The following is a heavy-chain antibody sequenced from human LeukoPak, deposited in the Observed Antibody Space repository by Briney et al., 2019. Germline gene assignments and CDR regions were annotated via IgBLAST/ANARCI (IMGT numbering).Heavy chain of an antibody. J-gene: IGHJ4*02. CDR1: GFTFSSYG. V-gene: IGHV3-30*02. Sequence: GGSLRLSCAASGFTFSSYGMHWVRQAPGKGLEWVAFIRYDGSNKYYADSVKGRFTISRDNSKNTLYLQMNSLRAEDTAVYYCAKDYSSSWHTFDYWGQGTLVTVSS. CDR2: IRYDGSNK. D-gene: IGHD6-13*01. CDR3: AKDYSSSWHTFDY.